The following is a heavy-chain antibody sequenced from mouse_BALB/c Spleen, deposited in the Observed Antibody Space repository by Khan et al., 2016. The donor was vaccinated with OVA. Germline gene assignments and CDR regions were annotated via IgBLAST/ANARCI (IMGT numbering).Heavy chain of an antibody. D-gene: IGHD2-4*01. CDR3: GMRSNMTTRGFWFAY. V-gene: IGHV2-2*02. CDR2: IWSGGTT. Sequence: QVQLKQSGPGLVQPSQSLSITCTVSGFSLISYGVHWVRQSPGKGLEWLGVIWSGGTTDYNAVFISRLSISKDKSKSQVFFKMKSLQANDTALHYCGMRSNMTTRGFWFAYWGQGTLVTVSA. CDR1: GFSLISYG. J-gene: IGHJ3*01.